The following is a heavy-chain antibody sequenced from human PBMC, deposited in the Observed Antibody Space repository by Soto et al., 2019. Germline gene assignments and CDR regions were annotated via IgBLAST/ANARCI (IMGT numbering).Heavy chain of an antibody. CDR3: ARDRLMATAGTARHYFGLDV. D-gene: IGHD5-18*01. CDR2: IYYSGNT. CDR1: GGSIRSGGYY. V-gene: IGHV4-31*03. Sequence: ASETLSLTCTVSGGSIRSGGYYWSWVRQHPRKGLEWIGNIYYSGNTYYNPSLKSRLTISVDTSKNQFSLNLSSVTAADTAVYYCARDRLMATAGTARHYFGLDVWGQGTTVTVSS. J-gene: IGHJ6*02.